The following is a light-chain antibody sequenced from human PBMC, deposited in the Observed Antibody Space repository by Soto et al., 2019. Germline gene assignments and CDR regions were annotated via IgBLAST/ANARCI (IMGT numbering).Light chain of an antibody. Sequence: QSALTQPPSASGSPGQSATISCTGASSDVGGYNFVSWYQHHPGKAPRLMIYDVTQRPSGVPDRFSGSKSGNTASLTGSGLQVDDEAYYYCSSYAGSSIPVAFGGGTKVTVL. J-gene: IGLJ2*01. V-gene: IGLV2-8*01. CDR2: DVT. CDR1: SSDVGGYNF. CDR3: SSYAGSSIPVA.